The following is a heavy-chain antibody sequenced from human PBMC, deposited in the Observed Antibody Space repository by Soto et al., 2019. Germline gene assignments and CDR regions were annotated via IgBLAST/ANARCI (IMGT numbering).Heavy chain of an antibody. V-gene: IGHV3-21*01. Sequence: PGGSLRLSCAASGFTFSSYSMNWVRQAPGKGLEWVSSISSSSSYIYYADSVKGRFTISRDNAKNSLYLQMNSLRAEDTAVYYCARDLPSSSSWYDYWGQGTLVTVSS. CDR3: ARDLPSSSSWYDY. J-gene: IGHJ4*02. CDR1: GFTFSSYS. D-gene: IGHD6-13*01. CDR2: ISSSSSYI.